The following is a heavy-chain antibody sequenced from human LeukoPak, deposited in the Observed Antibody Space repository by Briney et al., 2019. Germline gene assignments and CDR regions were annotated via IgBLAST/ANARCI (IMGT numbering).Heavy chain of an antibody. CDR3: ASGFFPHGDGYNTDY. CDR1: GFTFSSYS. D-gene: IGHD5-12*01. Sequence: PGGSLRLSCAASGFTFSSYSMNWVRQAPGKGLEWVSYISSSSSTIYYADSVKGRFTISRDNAKNSLYLQMNSLRDEDTAVYYCASGFFPHGDGYNTDYWGQGTLVTVSS. V-gene: IGHV3-48*02. CDR2: ISSSSSTI. J-gene: IGHJ4*02.